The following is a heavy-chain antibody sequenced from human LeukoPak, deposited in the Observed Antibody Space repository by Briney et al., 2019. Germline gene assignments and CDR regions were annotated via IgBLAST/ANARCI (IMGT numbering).Heavy chain of an antibody. CDR3: AKVGGVVIPGAY. CDR2: ISSSGSTI. J-gene: IGHJ4*02. CDR1: RFTFSSYE. Sequence: PGGSLRLSCAASRFTFSSYEMNWVRQAPGKGLEWVSYISSSGSTIYYADSVKGRFTISRDNSKNTLYLQMNSLRPEDTAVYYCAKVGGVVIPGAYWGQGTLVTVSS. V-gene: IGHV3-48*03. D-gene: IGHD3-3*01.